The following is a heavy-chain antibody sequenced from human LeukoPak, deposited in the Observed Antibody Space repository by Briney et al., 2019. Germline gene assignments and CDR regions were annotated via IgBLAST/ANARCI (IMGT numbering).Heavy chain of an antibody. D-gene: IGHD6-13*01. Sequence: PSETLSLTCTVSGGSISSGGYYWSWIRQHPGKGLEWIGYIYYSGSTYYNPSLKSRVTISVDTSKNQFSLKLSSVTAADTAVYYCARGGMRTPSDYWGQGTLVTVSS. CDR2: IYYSGST. CDR3: ARGGMRTPSDY. J-gene: IGHJ4*02. CDR1: GGSISSGGYY. V-gene: IGHV4-31*03.